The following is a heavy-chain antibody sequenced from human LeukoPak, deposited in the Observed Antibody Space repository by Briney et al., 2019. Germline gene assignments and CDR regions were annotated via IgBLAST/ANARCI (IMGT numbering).Heavy chain of an antibody. D-gene: IGHD6-13*01. V-gene: IGHV3-23*01. CDR3: AKDLSSSWTNYYFDY. Sequence: PGGSQRLSCAASGFTFTRYWMSWVRQAPGKGLEWVSAISGSGGSTYYADSVKGRFTISRDNSKNTLYLQMNSLRAEDTAVYYCAKDLSSSWTNYYFDYWGQGTLVTVSS. CDR2: ISGSGGST. J-gene: IGHJ4*02. CDR1: GFTFTRYW.